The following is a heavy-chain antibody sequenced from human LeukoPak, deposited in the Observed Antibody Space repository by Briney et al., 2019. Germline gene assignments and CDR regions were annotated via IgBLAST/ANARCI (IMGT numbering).Heavy chain of an antibody. V-gene: IGHV1-69*04. CDR2: IIPILGIA. J-gene: IGHJ4*02. CDR1: GGTFSSYA. CDR3: ARMGPIPIASYDFWSGYKYYFDY. D-gene: IGHD3-3*01. Sequence: GSSVKVSCKASGGTFSSYAISWVRQAPGQGLEWMGRIIPILGIANYAQKLQGRVTMTTDTSTSTAYMELRSLRSDDTAVYYCARMGPIPIASYDFWSGYKYYFDYWGQGTLVTVSS.